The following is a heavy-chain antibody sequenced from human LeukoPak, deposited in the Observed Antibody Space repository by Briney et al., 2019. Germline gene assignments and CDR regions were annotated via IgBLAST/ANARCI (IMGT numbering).Heavy chain of an antibody. CDR1: GYTFTSYD. D-gene: IGHD3-22*01. V-gene: IGHV1-2*02. Sequence: ASVKVSCKASGYTFTSYDINWVRQATGHGLEWMGWMNPNSGGTNCAQKFQGRVTMTRDTSISTAYMELSRLRSDDTAVYYCARVNYYDSSGYGYWGQGTLVTVSS. CDR2: MNPNSGGT. CDR3: ARVNYYDSSGYGY. J-gene: IGHJ4*02.